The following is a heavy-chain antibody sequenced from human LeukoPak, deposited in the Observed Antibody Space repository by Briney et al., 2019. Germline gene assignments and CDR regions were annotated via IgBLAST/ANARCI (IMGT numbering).Heavy chain of an antibody. CDR2: INHSGST. D-gene: IGHD3-10*01. Sequence: SETLSLTCAVYGGSFSGYYWSWIRQPPVKGLEWIGEINHSGSTNYNPSLKSRVTISVDTSKNQFSLKLSSVTAADTAVYYCARGGDGSEPFDYWGQGTLVTVSS. J-gene: IGHJ4*02. CDR3: ARGGDGSEPFDY. CDR1: GGSFSGYY. V-gene: IGHV4-34*01.